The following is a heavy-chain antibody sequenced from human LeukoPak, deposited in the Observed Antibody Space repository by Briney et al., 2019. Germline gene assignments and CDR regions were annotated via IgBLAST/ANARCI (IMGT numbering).Heavy chain of an antibody. D-gene: IGHD7-27*01. V-gene: IGHV3-30*02. Sequence: PGGSLRLSCAASGFTFSNYDMHWARQAPSKGLEWVTFIRSDGSDKYYADSVKGRFTISRDNSRNTLYLQMNSLRAEDTAVYYCAKATGGGYYFDYWGQGTLVTVSS. CDR1: GFTFSNYD. CDR2: IRSDGSDK. J-gene: IGHJ4*02. CDR3: AKATGGGYYFDY.